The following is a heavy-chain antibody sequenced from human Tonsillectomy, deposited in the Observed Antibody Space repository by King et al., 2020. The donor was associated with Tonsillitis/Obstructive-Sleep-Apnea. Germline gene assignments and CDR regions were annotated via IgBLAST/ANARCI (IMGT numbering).Heavy chain of an antibody. CDR2: ISHSGST. V-gene: IGHV4-34*01. CDR3: ATGVLAHDAFDI. D-gene: IGHD4/OR15-4a*01. Sequence: QVQLQQWGAGLLKPSETLSLTCAVYGGSFSGYYWSWIRQPPGKGLEWIGEISHSGSTNYNPSIKSRVTISVDTSRNQFSLRLTSITAADTAVYYCATGVLAHDAFDICGQGTMVTVSS. J-gene: IGHJ3*02. CDR1: GGSFSGYY.